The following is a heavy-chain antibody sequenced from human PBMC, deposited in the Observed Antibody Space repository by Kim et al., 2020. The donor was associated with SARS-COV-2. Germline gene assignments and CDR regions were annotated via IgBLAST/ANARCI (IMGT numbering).Heavy chain of an antibody. CDR2: T. Sequence: TYYADSVKGRFTISRDNSQNTLYLQMNSLRAEDTALYYCAKVSSSTPGYWGQGTLVTVSS. J-gene: IGHJ4*02. CDR3: AKVSSSTPGY. V-gene: IGHV3-23*01. D-gene: IGHD2-2*01.